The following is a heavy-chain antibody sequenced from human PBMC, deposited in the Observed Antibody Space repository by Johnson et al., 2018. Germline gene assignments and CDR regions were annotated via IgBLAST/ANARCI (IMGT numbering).Heavy chain of an antibody. D-gene: IGHD3-3*01. Sequence: QVQLVESGGGVVQPGRSLRLSCAASGFSFYKYGMHWVRQAPGKGLEWVAVISYDGSNKYYAASVKGRFTISRDNSQNTLYLQMNSLRAEDTAVYYCAKDKRIYGGSEYFQHWGQGTLVTVSS. V-gene: IGHV3-30*18. J-gene: IGHJ1*01. CDR3: AKDKRIYGGSEYFQH. CDR1: GFSFYKYG. CDR2: ISYDGSNK.